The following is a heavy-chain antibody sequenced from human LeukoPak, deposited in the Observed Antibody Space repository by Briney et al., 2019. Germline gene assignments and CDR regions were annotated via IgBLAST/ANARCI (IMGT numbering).Heavy chain of an antibody. CDR3: ASPGYGDFAAYYYYGMDV. J-gene: IGHJ6*02. Sequence: GGSLRLSCAASGFTFSSYAMSWVRQAPGKGLEWVSAISGSGGSTYYADSVKGRFTISRDNSKNTLYLQMNSLRAEDTAVYYCASPGYGDFAAYYYYGMDVWGQGTTVTVSS. CDR1: GFTFSSYA. CDR2: ISGSGGST. V-gene: IGHV3-23*01. D-gene: IGHD4-17*01.